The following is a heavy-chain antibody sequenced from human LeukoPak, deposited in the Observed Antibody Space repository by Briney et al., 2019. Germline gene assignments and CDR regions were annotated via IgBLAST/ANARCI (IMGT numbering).Heavy chain of an antibody. CDR1: GFRFSIYN. CDR3: AKDAQRGFDYSNSLEH. Sequence: GGSLRLSCVASGFRFSIYNMNWVRQAPGKGLEWLSYISSGSDSIYYADSVKGRFTISRDNFKNTVSLQMNSLRVEDTAVYYCAKDAQRGFDYSNSLEHWGQGSLVTVSS. D-gene: IGHD4-11*01. V-gene: IGHV3-48*01. CDR2: ISSGSDSI. J-gene: IGHJ4*02.